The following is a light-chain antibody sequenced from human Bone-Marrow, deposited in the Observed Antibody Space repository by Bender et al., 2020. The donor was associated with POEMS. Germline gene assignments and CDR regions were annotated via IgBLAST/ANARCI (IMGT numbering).Light chain of an antibody. Sequence: QSALTQPASVSGSPGQSITISCTGTNSDIGAYNSVSWYQQHPGKAPRLMISDVTNRPSGVSNRFSGSKSGNTASLTISGLQAEDEADYYCSSYTSSSTLGVFGTGTKVTVL. CDR2: DVT. CDR1: NSDIGAYNS. CDR3: SSYTSSSTLGV. V-gene: IGLV2-14*03. J-gene: IGLJ1*01.